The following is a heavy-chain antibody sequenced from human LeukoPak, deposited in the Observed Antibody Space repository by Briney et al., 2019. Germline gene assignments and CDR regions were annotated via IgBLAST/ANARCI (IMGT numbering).Heavy chain of an antibody. CDR2: ISVEGYT. CDR1: GFTFSNYA. CDR3: AKEGCSSTSCYYTYAFDI. J-gene: IGHJ3*02. Sequence: PGGSLRLSCAASGFTFSNYAMSWVRQAPGKGLQWLTLISVEGYTYYADSVKGRFTISRDNSKNTLYLQMNSLRAEDTAVYYCAKEGCSSTSCYYTYAFDIWGQGTMVTVSS. V-gene: IGHV3-23*01. D-gene: IGHD2-2*01.